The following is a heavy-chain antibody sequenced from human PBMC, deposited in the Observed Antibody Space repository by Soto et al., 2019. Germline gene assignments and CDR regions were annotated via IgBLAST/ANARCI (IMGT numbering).Heavy chain of an antibody. CDR1: GFTFSSYA. J-gene: IGHJ5*02. CDR2: ISGSGGST. D-gene: IGHD3-3*01. CDR3: AKTHYDFWSGYYES. V-gene: IGHV3-23*01. Sequence: GGSLRLSCAASGFTFSSYAMSWVRQAPGKGLEWVSAISGSGGSTYYADSVKGRFTISRDNSKNTLYLQMNSLRAEDTAVYYCAKTHYDFWSGYYESWGQGTLVTVSS.